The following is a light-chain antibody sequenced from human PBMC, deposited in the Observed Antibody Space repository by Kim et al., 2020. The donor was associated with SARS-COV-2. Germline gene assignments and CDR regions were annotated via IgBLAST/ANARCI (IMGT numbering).Light chain of an antibody. CDR2: QAS. J-gene: IGKJ1*01. CDR3: QQYGSYWT. Sequence: DIQMTQSPSALSASVGDRVTITCRASQGISRSLAWYQQKLGEPPKLLIFQASSLESGVPSRYSGSGSGTEFNLIISSLQPDDCATYYCQQYGSYWTFGQGTKVDIK. CDR1: QGISRS. V-gene: IGKV1-5*03.